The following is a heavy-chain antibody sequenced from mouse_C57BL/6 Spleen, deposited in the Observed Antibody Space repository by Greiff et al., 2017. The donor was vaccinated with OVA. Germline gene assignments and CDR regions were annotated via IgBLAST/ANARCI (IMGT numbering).Heavy chain of an antibody. Sequence: EVQLVESGEGLVKPGGSLKLSCAASGFTFSSYAISWVRQTPEKRLEWVAYISSGGDYIYYADTVKGRFTISRDNARNTLYLQMSSLKSEDTAMYYCTRGDYDWFAYWGQGTLVTVSA. CDR2: ISSGGDYI. CDR1: GFTFSSYA. D-gene: IGHD2-4*01. V-gene: IGHV5-9-1*02. CDR3: TRGDYDWFAY. J-gene: IGHJ3*01.